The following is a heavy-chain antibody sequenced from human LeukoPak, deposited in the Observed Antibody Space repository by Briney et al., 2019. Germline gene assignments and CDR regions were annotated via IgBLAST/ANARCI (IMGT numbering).Heavy chain of an antibody. J-gene: IGHJ4*02. V-gene: IGHV3-66*01. CDR2: IYSGGST. Sequence: GGSLRLSCAASGSTVSTNYMSWVRQAPGKGLEWVSVIYSGGSTYYADSVKGRFTISRDNSKNTLYLQMNSLRAEDTAVYYCASDPDSSGPTFDYWGQGTLVIVSS. CDR1: GSTVSTNY. D-gene: IGHD3-22*01. CDR3: ASDPDSSGPTFDY.